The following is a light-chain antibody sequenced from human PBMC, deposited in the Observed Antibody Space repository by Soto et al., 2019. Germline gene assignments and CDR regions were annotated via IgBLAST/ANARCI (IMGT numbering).Light chain of an antibody. Sequence: EIVMTQSPATLSVSPGERVTLSCRASQSVSSNLAWYQQKPGQAPWLLIYGASTRATGIPARFSGGGSETEFTLTISSLQSEDFAVYYCQQYHNWPPRTFGQGTKVQIK. V-gene: IGKV3-15*01. CDR2: GAS. CDR1: QSVSSN. CDR3: QQYHNWPPRT. J-gene: IGKJ1*01.